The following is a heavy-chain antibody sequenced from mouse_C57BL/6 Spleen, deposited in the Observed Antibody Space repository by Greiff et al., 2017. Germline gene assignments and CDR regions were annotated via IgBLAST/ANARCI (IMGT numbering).Heavy chain of an antibody. CDR3: ARDGIGTGDY. CDR1: GYTFTSYW. V-gene: IGHV1-61*01. J-gene: IGHJ2*01. CDR2: IYPSDSET. Sequence: QVQLQQPGAELVRPGSSVKLSCKASGYTFTSYWMDWVKQRPGQGLEWIGNIYPSDSETHYNQKFKDKATLTVDKSSSTAYMQLSSLTSEDSAVYYCARDGIGTGDYWGQGTTLTVSS. D-gene: IGHD1-1*01.